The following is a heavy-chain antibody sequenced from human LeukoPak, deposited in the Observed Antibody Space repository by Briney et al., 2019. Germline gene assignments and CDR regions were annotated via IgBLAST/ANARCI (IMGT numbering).Heavy chain of an antibody. Sequence: SETLSLTCAVSGDSIRKYYWNWIRQPPGKGLERIGYGHYSGSTFINPSLKSRVTVSVDTSKNQVSLKLTSVTAADTAVYYCARWGEQTSLRINGFDIWGQGTLVTVSS. CDR1: GDSIRKYY. J-gene: IGHJ3*02. CDR3: ARWGEQTSLRINGFDI. V-gene: IGHV4-59*01. CDR2: GHYSGST. D-gene: IGHD3-3*01.